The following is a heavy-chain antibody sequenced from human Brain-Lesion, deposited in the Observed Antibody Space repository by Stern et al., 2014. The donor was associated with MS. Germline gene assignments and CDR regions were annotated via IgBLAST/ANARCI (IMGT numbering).Heavy chain of an antibody. CDR2: INPNTGVP. CDR1: GYTFTGFF. V-gene: IGHV1-2*04. D-gene: IGHD2-15*01. J-gene: IGHJ4*02. Sequence: VQLVESGAEVKKPGASVKVSCTASGYTFTGFFLHWVRQAPGQGLGGVGWINPNTGVPKSAQKFQGWVTLTRDTSINTVYMELNRLKSDDTAVFYCARGYPFFDNWGQGTLVTVSS. CDR3: ARGYPFFDN.